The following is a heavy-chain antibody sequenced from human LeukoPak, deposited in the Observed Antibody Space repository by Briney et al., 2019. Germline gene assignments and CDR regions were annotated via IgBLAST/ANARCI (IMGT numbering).Heavy chain of an antibody. CDR2: IWYDGSNK. Sequence: GGSLRLSCAASGFTFSSYGMHWVSQAPGKGLEWVAVIWYDGSNKYYADSVKGRFTISRDNSKNTLYVQMNSLRVEDTAVYYCAKRSADSSGYSFDYWGQGILVTVSS. J-gene: IGHJ4*02. CDR1: GFTFSSYG. CDR3: AKRSADSSGYSFDY. D-gene: IGHD3-22*01. V-gene: IGHV3-30*02.